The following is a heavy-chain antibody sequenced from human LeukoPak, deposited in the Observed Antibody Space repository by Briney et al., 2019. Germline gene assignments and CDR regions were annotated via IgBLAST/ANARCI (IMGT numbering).Heavy chain of an antibody. CDR3: VKGGTYSREAHFDY. D-gene: IGHD1-26*01. CDR1: GFTFSSYA. Sequence: PGGSLRLSCSASGFTFSSYAMHWVRQAPGKGLEYVSAISSVGGSTYFADPVKGRFTISRDNSKNTVYLQMSSLRAEDTAVYYCVKGGTYSREAHFDYWGQGALVTASS. J-gene: IGHJ4*02. V-gene: IGHV3-64D*06. CDR2: ISSVGGST.